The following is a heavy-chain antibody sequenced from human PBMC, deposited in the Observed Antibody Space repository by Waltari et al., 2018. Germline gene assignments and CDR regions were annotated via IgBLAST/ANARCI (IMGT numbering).Heavy chain of an antibody. CDR3: TRENNGFDV. V-gene: IGHV3-30-3*01. J-gene: IGHJ3*01. CDR1: AFSISTYA. CDR2: ITYDGTNK. Sequence: QVQLLESGGGVVQPESSLRLSCAASAFSISTYAMHWVRQAPGKGLEWVAGITYDGTNKYYADSWKGRLIISRDNSKNMLDLQMNSLRDDDTAVYFCTRENNGFDVWGQGTMVTVSS.